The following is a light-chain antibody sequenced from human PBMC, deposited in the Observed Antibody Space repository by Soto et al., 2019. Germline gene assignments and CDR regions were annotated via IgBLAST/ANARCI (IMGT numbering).Light chain of an antibody. CDR3: QQYGSSRT. J-gene: IGKJ1*01. V-gene: IGKV3-20*01. Sequence: EIVLTQSPGTLYLSPGERATLSCRASQSVSSSYLAWYQQKPGQAPRLLIYGASSRATGIPDRFSGSGSGTDFTLTISRLEPEDLAVYYCQQYGSSRTFGQGTKVEIK. CDR1: QSVSSSY. CDR2: GAS.